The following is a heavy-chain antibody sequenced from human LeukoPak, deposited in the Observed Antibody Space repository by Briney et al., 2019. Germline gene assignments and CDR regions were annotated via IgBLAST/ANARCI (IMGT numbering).Heavy chain of an antibody. V-gene: IGHV1-18*01. CDR3: AKDYSAMSAYYFDY. J-gene: IGHJ4*02. Sequence: ASVKVSCKASGYTFTSYGISWVRQAPGQGLEWMGWISAYNGNTNYAQKLQGRVTMTTDTSTSTAYMELRSLRSDDTAVYYCAKDYSAMSAYYFDYWGQGTLVTVSS. CDR2: ISAYNGNT. CDR1: GYTFTSYG. D-gene: IGHD5-18*01.